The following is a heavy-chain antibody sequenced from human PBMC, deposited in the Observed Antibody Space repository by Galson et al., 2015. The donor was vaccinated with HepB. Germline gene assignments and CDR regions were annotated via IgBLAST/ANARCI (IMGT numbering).Heavy chain of an antibody. CDR3: ARVPLLYYDSSGYYTPYYYGMDV. CDR1: GGTFSSYA. D-gene: IGHD3-22*01. J-gene: IGHJ6*02. V-gene: IGHV1-69*13. Sequence: SVKVSCKASGGTFSSYAISWVRQAPGQGLEWMGGIIPIFGTANYAQKFQGRVTITADESTSTAYMELSSLRSEDTAVYYCARVPLLYYDSSGYYTPYYYGMDVWGQGTTVTVSS. CDR2: IIPIFGTA.